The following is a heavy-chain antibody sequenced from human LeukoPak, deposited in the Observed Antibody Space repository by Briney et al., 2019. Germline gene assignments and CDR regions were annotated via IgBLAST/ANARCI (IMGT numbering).Heavy chain of an antibody. D-gene: IGHD3-9*01. J-gene: IGHJ4*02. CDR2: ISAYNGNT. Sequence: ASVKVSCKASGYTFTSYGISWVRQAPGQGLEWMGWISAYNGNTNYAQKLQGRVTMTTDTSTSTAYMELRSLRSDDTAVYYCAREQYVILTGWSSDSWGQGTLVTVSS. CDR3: AREQYVILTGWSSDS. V-gene: IGHV1-18*04. CDR1: GYTFTSYG.